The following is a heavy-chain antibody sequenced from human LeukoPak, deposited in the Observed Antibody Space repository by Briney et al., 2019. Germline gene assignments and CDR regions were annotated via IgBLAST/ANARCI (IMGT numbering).Heavy chain of an antibody. CDR3: ARGRGTVTILGYYYYMDV. Sequence: ASVKVSCKASGYTFTAYYMHWVRQAPGQGLEWMGWINPNSGGTNYAQKFQGRVTMTRDTSISTAYMELSRLRSDDTAVYYCARGRGTVTILGYYYYMDVWGKGTTVTVSS. CDR1: GYTFTAYY. D-gene: IGHD4-17*01. V-gene: IGHV1-2*02. J-gene: IGHJ6*03. CDR2: INPNSGGT.